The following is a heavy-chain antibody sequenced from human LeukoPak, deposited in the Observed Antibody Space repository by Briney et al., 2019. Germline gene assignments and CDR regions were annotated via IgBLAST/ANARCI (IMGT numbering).Heavy chain of an antibody. CDR1: GFTFGNDW. V-gene: IGHV3-7*01. CDR2: INQGGSDI. CDR3: PRGLRWTDF. Sequence: GALRLSCVFSGFTFGNDWLNWVRQPLGKGLEWVANINQGGSDIHFVDSVKGRLIISRDNAQNALYLQMNSLRAEDTGVYYCPRGLRWTDFWGQGTLVTVSS. D-gene: IGHD4-23*01. J-gene: IGHJ4*02.